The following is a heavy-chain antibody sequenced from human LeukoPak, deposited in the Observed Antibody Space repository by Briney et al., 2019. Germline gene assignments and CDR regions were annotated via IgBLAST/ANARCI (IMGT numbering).Heavy chain of an antibody. Sequence: PGRSLRLSCEASGFTFSHYGMHWVRQAPGKGLEWVAVIWSDATNQYYAASVKGRFTISRDNFKNTVSLQMNSLRAEDTAVYYCANGSSFISGYSYNWFDPWGQGTLVTVSS. D-gene: IGHD3-22*01. CDR2: IWSDATNQ. V-gene: IGHV3-33*06. CDR1: GFTFSHYG. CDR3: ANGSSFISGYSYNWFDP. J-gene: IGHJ5*02.